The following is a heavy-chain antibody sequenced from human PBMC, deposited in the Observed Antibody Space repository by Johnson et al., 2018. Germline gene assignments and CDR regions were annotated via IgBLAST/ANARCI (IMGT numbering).Heavy chain of an antibody. D-gene: IGHD3-10*02. CDR2: ISWNGKNI. V-gene: IGHV3-9*01. Sequence: VQLVESGGGLVQPGRSXRLSCEASGFTFDGFAMHWVRQAPGKGLAWVSAISWNGKNIASADSVMGRFTSTRDDAKNALFLLMTSLRIDDTAVYYCAKAIAPFVRGSVVTVGNLYFALWGRGTLVTVSS. CDR1: GFTFDGFA. J-gene: IGHJ2*01. CDR3: AKAIAPFVRGSVVTVGNLYFAL.